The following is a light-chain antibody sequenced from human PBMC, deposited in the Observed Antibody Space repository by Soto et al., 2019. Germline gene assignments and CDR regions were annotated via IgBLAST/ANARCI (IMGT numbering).Light chain of an antibody. Sequence: QSVLTRPASVSGSPGQSITISCTGTSTDVGSHKLVSWYQQYPGNAPKLIIFEAYKRPSGVSNRFSGSKSGSTASLTISGLQAEDEADYYCCSNAVGSTYVFGTGTKLTVL. CDR2: EAY. CDR1: STDVGSHKL. V-gene: IGLV2-23*01. CDR3: CSNAVGSTYV. J-gene: IGLJ1*01.